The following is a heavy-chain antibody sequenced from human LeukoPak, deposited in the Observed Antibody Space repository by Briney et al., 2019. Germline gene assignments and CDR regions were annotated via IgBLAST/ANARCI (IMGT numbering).Heavy chain of an antibody. V-gene: IGHV3-23*01. Sequence: PGGSLRLSCAASGFTFSNYAMSWVRQAPGKGLEWVSAMSAGGSSTWYADSVKGRLTISRDNSKNTLFLQMNSLRAEDTAVYYCAKDLYDSSGSRYDYWGQGTLVTVSS. CDR1: GFTFSNYA. CDR2: MSAGGSST. CDR3: AKDLYDSSGSRYDY. J-gene: IGHJ4*02. D-gene: IGHD3-22*01.